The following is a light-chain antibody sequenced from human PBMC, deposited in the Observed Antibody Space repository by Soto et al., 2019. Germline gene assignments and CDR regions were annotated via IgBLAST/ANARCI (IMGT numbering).Light chain of an antibody. CDR2: SDS. Sequence: SYELTQPPAVSVAPGKTATITCGGHNTGSKSVHWYQQKPGQAPVLVIYSDSDRPSAIPERVSGSNSGNTATLTINRVEAGDEADYYCQVWDSGSDHVVCGGGTKLTVL. V-gene: IGLV3-21*04. J-gene: IGLJ3*02. CDR1: NTGSKS. CDR3: QVWDSGSDHVV.